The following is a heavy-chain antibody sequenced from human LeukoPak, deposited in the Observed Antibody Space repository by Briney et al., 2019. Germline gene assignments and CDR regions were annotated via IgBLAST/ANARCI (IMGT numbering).Heavy chain of an antibody. CDR2: IYYSGST. CDR3: ARDASSNGWFGEQMERVWAFDI. CDR1: GGSISSYY. J-gene: IGHJ3*02. Sequence: SETLSLTCTVSGGSISSYYWGWIRQPPGKGLEWIGSIYYSGSTYYNPSLKSRVTISVDTSKNQFSLKLSSVTAADTAVYYCARDASSNGWFGEQMERVWAFDIWGQGTMVTVSS. D-gene: IGHD3-10*01. V-gene: IGHV4-39*07.